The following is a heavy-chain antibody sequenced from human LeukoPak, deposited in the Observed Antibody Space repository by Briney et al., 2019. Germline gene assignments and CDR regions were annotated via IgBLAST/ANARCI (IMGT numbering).Heavy chain of an antibody. J-gene: IGHJ6*03. CDR2: INTNSGGT. CDR3: ARELEIVVVPAAFEAVARYIDV. CDR1: GYTFTSYG. Sequence: ASVKVSCKASGYTFTSYGISWVRQAPGQGLEWMGWINTNSGGTNYAQKFQGRVTMTRDTSISTAYMELSRLRSDDTAVYYCARELEIVVVPAAFEAVARYIDVWGKGTTVTVSS. D-gene: IGHD2-2*01. V-gene: IGHV1-2*02.